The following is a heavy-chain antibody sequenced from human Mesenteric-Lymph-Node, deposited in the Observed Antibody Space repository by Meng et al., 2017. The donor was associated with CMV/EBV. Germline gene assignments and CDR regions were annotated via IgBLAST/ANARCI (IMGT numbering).Heavy chain of an antibody. Sequence: QVQPQQWGAGVLKPSETLSLTCAGYGGSFSCYYWGWIRQTPGKGLEGIGEINHSGSTNYNPSLKSRVTISVDTSKNQFSLKLSSVTAADTAVYYCARHQRWLKSEGGFNYWGQGTLVTVSS. V-gene: IGHV4-34*01. D-gene: IGHD4-23*01. CDR2: INHSGST. CDR3: ARHQRWLKSEGGFNY. J-gene: IGHJ4*02. CDR1: GGSFSCYY.